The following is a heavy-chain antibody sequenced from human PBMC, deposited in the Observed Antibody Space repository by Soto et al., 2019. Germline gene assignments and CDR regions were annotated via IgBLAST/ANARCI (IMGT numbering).Heavy chain of an antibody. CDR3: ARGYYYHGMDV. CDR1: GDSINSGDYY. Sequence: SETLSLTCTASGDSINSGDYYWSWIRQPPGKGLEWIGYIYYSGTTYQNPSLRSRVTMSVDRSKNQVSLKLRSVTVADTAVYYCARGYYYHGMDVWGQGTTVTVSS. J-gene: IGHJ6*02. V-gene: IGHV4-30-4*01. CDR2: IYYSGTT.